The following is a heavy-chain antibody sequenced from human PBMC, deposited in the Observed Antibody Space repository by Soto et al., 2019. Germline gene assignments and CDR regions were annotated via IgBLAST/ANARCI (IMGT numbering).Heavy chain of an antibody. CDR3: AREVGWYDY. V-gene: IGHV3-30*14. D-gene: IGHD6-19*01. J-gene: IGHJ4*02. CDR1: GFTFSSYA. CDR2: ISYDGSDK. Sequence: GGSLRLSCAASGFTFSSYAMHWVRQAPGKGLEWVALISYDGSDKDYADSVKGRFTISRDNSRNTLYLQMGSLRVEDMAVYYCAREVGWYDYWGQGTLVTVSS.